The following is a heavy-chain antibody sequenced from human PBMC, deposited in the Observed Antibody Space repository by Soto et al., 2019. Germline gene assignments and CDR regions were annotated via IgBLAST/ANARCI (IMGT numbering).Heavy chain of an antibody. V-gene: IGHV4-31*03. D-gene: IGHD3-10*01. CDR2: IFYSGST. CDR1: GGSINSGGYY. CDR3: ARVGGSGSPFDN. Sequence: SETLSLTCPVSGGSINSGGYYWSWIRQHPGKGLEWIGYIFYSGSTYYNPSLKSRVTISVDMSKNQFSLKLSSVTAADTAVYYCARVGGSGSPFDNWGQGTLVTVSS. J-gene: IGHJ4*02.